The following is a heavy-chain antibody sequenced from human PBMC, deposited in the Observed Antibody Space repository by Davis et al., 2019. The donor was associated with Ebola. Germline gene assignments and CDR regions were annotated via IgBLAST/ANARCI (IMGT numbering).Heavy chain of an antibody. CDR2: LKSDGSIT. J-gene: IGHJ4*02. D-gene: IGHD4-11*01. CDR1: GFTPSSYW. Sequence: PGGSLRPSFPASGFTPSSYWMHWVRQVPGKGLVWVSRLKSDGSITSYSASVKGRFTISRDNAKNTLYLQMNSRRAEDTAVYYCARGGTTVTTPLDYWGQGTLVTVSS. CDR3: ARGGTTVTTPLDY. V-gene: IGHV3-74*01.